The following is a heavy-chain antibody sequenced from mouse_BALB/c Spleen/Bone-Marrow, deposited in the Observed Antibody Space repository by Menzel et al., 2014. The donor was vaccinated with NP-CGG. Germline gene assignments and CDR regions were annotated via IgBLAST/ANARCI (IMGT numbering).Heavy chain of an antibody. D-gene: IGHD1-1*01. CDR2: IHYSGYT. J-gene: IGHJ2*01. CDR3: ARGGYYGSSYFDY. CDR1: GYSITSGYN. V-gene: IGHV3-1*02. Sequence: VQLQQSGLDLVKSSQSLSLTCTVTGYSITSGYNWHWIQQFPGNKLEWMGYIHYSGYTNYNPSLKSRISITRDTSKNQFFLQLNSVTTEDTATYYCARGGYYGSSYFDYWGQGTTLTVSS.